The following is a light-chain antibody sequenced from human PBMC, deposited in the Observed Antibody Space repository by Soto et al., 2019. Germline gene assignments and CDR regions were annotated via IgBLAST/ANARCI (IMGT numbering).Light chain of an antibody. CDR3: TSYTSSXTQV. Sequence: QSSLTQPASVSGSPGQSITISCTGTSSDVCGYYYVSWYQQHPGTAHRLIIFEVTNRPSGVYNRFSGSKSGNTASLTISGLQAEDEADYYCTSYTSSXTQVVGTGNKVXV. J-gene: IGLJ1*01. CDR2: EVT. CDR1: SSDVCGYYY. V-gene: IGLV2-14*01.